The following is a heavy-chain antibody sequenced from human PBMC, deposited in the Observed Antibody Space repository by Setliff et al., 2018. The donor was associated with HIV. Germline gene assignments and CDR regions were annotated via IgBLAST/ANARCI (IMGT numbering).Heavy chain of an antibody. CDR3: AREPAGSGSGSFGF. J-gene: IGHJ4*02. CDR1: GFTFTDSA. Sequence: SVKVSCKASGFTFTDSAMLWVRQARGQRLEWIRWIVVGSGNTNHAQKFQERVTITRDMSTSTAYMELSSLRSEDTAMYYCAREPAGSGSGSFGFWGQGTLVTVSS. CDR2: IVVGSGNT. V-gene: IGHV1-58*02. D-gene: IGHD3-10*01.